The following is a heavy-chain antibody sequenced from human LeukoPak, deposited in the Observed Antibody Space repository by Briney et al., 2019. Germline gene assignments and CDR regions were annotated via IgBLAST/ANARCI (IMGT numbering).Heavy chain of an antibody. Sequence: PSETLSLTCAVSGGSISSGGYSWSWIRQPPGKGLEWIGYIYHSGSTYYNPSLKSRVTISVDRSKNQFSLKLSSVTAADTAVYYCVSQTYYYDSSGYLISEYFQHWGQGTLVTVSS. CDR1: GGSISSGGYS. CDR2: IYHSGST. V-gene: IGHV4-30-2*01. J-gene: IGHJ1*01. CDR3: VSQTYYYDSSGYLISEYFQH. D-gene: IGHD3-22*01.